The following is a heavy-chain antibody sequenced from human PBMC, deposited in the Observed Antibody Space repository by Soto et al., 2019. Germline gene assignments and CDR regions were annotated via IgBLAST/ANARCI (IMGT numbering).Heavy chain of an antibody. CDR1: GGSISSGTYY. V-gene: IGHV4-31*03. J-gene: IGHJ4*02. D-gene: IGHD2-15*01. CDR3: ARGQGYGGNRGYLDY. Sequence: QVQLQESGPGLVKPSQTLSLTCTVSGGSISSGTYYWSWIRPHPGKGLEWIGYIYYSGGTYYNPSRKGRVTRSVDTSQNQFSQKLSSVTAADTAVYYCARGQGYGGNRGYLDYWGQGTRVTVSS. CDR2: IYYSGGT.